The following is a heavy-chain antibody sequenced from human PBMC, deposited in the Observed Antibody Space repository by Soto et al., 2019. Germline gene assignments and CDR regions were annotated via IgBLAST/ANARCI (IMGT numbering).Heavy chain of an antibody. CDR1: GYTFTSYG. J-gene: IGHJ4*02. CDR3: GPRSPAFDY. Sequence: QVQLVQSGPEVKKPGASVKVSCKTSGYTFTSYGISWVRQAPGQGLEWMGWITTDKGKTTYAQKFQGRVTMTTDTSTSTAYMETRSLRSDDTAVYYCGPRSPAFDYRCQGTLVTVSS. V-gene: IGHV1-18*01. CDR2: ITTDKGKT.